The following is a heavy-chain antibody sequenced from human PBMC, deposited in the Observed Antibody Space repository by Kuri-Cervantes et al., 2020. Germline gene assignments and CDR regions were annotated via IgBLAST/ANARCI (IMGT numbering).Heavy chain of an antibody. CDR2: ISHSGST. Sequence: SETLSLTCTVSGGSISSYYRSWVRQPPGKGLEWIGEISHSGSTHYNPSLKSRVTISVDKSQNQFSLKMTSVTAADTAVYYCARCDDLLTGNEYYFDYWGQGTLVTVSS. V-gene: IGHV4-4*02. CDR3: ARCDDLLTGNEYYFDY. J-gene: IGHJ4*02. D-gene: IGHD3-9*01. CDR1: GGSISSYY.